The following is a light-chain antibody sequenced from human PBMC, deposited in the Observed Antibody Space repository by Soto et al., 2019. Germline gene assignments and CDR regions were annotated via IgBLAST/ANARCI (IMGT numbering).Light chain of an antibody. CDR1: SSNIGNNY. Sequence: QSVWTQPPSVSAAPGQKVTISCSGSSSNIGNNYVSWYQQLPGTAPKLLIYANNKRPSGIPDRLSGSKSGTSATLGITGLQTGDEADYYCGTWDSSLSAVVFGGGTKLTVL. CDR3: GTWDSSLSAVV. J-gene: IGLJ2*01. V-gene: IGLV1-51*01. CDR2: ANN.